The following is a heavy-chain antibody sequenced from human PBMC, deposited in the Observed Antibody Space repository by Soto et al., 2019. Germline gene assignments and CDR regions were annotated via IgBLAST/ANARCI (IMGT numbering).Heavy chain of an antibody. D-gene: IGHD3-10*01. Sequence: PSETLSLTCTVSGGSISSGGYNWSWIRQHPGKGLEWIGYIYYSGSTYYNPSLKSRVTISVDTSKNQFSLKLSSVTAADTAVYYCAREGSRYRDAFDIWGQGTMVTVSS. CDR2: IYYSGST. J-gene: IGHJ3*02. CDR3: AREGSRYRDAFDI. V-gene: IGHV4-31*03. CDR1: GGSISSGGYN.